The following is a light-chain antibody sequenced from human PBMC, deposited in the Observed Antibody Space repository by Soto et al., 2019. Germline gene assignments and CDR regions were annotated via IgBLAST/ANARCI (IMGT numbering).Light chain of an antibody. Sequence: IQLTQSPSSLSVSVGDRVTITCRASQSVQTWLAWFQQKPGKAPKLLIYKATTLETGVPSRFSGSGSETEFTLTISSLQPDDLGTYYCQQYNNYFTFGQGTRVDIK. CDR3: QQYNNYFT. V-gene: IGKV1-5*03. J-gene: IGKJ1*01. CDR1: QSVQTW. CDR2: KAT.